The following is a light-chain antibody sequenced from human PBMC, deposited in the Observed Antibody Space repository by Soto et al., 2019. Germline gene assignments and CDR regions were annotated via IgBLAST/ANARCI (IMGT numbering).Light chain of an antibody. J-gene: IGKJ5*01. CDR3: QQRTRWPMT. CDR2: DGS. Sequence: EIVWTQSPATLSVSPGERVTLSCRASQNLHSFLNWYQQRPGQAPRPLIYDGSKRAAGVPDRISGDGSGTDYTLTISSLEPEDFAVYYCQQRTRWPMTFGQGTRLEI. V-gene: IGKV3-11*01. CDR1: QNLHSF.